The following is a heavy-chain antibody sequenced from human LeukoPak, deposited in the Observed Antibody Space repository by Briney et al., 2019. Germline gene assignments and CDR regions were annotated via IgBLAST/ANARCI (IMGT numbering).Heavy chain of an antibody. V-gene: IGHV3-11*01. J-gene: IGHJ4*02. CDR1: GFTFSDYY. D-gene: IGHD2-2*01. Sequence: GGSLRLSCAASGFTFSDYYMSWIRQAPGKGLEWVSHISSSGSATYYADSVKGRFTISRDNSKNTLYLQMNSLRAEDTAVYYCAKSPQVVPAANRGGYFDYWGQGTLVTVSS. CDR2: ISSSGSAT. CDR3: AKSPQVVPAANRGGYFDY.